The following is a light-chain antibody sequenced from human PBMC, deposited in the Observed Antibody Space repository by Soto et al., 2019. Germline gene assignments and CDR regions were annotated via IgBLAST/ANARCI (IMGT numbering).Light chain of an antibody. CDR2: GAS. CDR1: QSVGSSY. CDR3: QQYSRSPRT. V-gene: IGKV3-20*01. Sequence: EIVLTQSPGTLSLSPGERATLSCRASQSVGSSYLAWYLQKPGQAPRLLIYGASDRATGIPDRFSGSGSGTDFTLTISRREPEDFAVYDCQQYSRSPRTFGQGTKVDIK. J-gene: IGKJ1*01.